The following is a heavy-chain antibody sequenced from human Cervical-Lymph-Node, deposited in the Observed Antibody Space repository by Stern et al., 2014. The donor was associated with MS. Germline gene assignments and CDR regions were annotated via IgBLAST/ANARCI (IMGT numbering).Heavy chain of an antibody. CDR1: GGNFINSA. CDR3: ARDAPEQTAVGGPGGRY. V-gene: IGHV1-69*06. CDR2: IITLFSKS. Sequence: VQLVESGAEMERPGSSVKVSCKASGGNFINSAFSWVRQAPGQGLEWMGGIITLFSKSKYAQSFQGRLTITADKATSTVYMELSSLTSEDTAVYYCARDAPEQTAVGGPGGRYWGQGTLVTVSS. D-gene: IGHD3-16*01. J-gene: IGHJ4*02.